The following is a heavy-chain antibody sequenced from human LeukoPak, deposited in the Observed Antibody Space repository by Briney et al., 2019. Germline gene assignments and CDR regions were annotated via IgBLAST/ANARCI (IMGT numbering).Heavy chain of an antibody. CDR1: GFTVSSNY. CDR3: ARGGPRNWFDP. CDR2: ISSSGSTI. J-gene: IGHJ5*02. Sequence: PGGSLRLSCAASGFTVSSNYMSWVRQAPGKGLEWVSYISSSGSTIYYADSVKGRFTISRDNAKNSLYLQMNSLRAEDMAVYYCARGGPRNWFDPWGQGTLVTVSS. V-gene: IGHV3-11*04.